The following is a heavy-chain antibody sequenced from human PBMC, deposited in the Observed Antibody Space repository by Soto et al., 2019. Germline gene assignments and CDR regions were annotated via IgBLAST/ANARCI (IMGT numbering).Heavy chain of an antibody. V-gene: IGHV1-46*01. J-gene: IGHJ5*02. Sequence: ASVKVSCKASGYTLTSYYLHWVRPAPGQGLEWMGIINPSGGSTSYAQKFQGRVTMTRDTSTSTVYMELSSLRSEDTAVYYCARDSYDRSGYYSSPGSWGRGTLVTVSS. D-gene: IGHD3-22*01. CDR3: ARDSYDRSGYYSSPGS. CDR2: INPSGGST. CDR1: GYTLTSYY.